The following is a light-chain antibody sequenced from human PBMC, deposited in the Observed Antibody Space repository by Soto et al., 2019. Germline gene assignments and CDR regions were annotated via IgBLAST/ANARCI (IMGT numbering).Light chain of an antibody. V-gene: IGKV3-11*01. J-gene: IGKJ4*01. CDR3: QQRVNWPPT. CDR2: DAS. Sequence: EIVMTQSPATLSVSPGEGATLSCRASQSVGSNLAWYQQKPGQSPRLLFFDASSRATGVPARFSAGGSGTDFTLIISSLEPEDFAVYYCQQRVNWPPTFGGGTKVDIK. CDR1: QSVGSN.